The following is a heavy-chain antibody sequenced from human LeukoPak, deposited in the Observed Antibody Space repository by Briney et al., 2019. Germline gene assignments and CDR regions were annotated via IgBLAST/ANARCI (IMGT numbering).Heavy chain of an antibody. Sequence: TGGSLRLSCVASGFTFSSYAMGWVRQAPGKGLEWVSAISGSGVTTHSAGSVKGRFSISRDNSKNTLYLQMDSLRAEDTALYYCAKRVVVGATSPYSDFQDWGQGTLVTVSS. CDR2: ISGSGVTT. V-gene: IGHV3-23*01. J-gene: IGHJ1*01. CDR3: AKRVVVGATSPYSDFQD. CDR1: GFTFSSYA. D-gene: IGHD1-26*01.